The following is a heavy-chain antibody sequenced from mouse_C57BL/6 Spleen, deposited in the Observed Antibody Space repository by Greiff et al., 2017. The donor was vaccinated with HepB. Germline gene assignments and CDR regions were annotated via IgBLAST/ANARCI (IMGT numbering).Heavy chain of an antibody. CDR1: GYTFTSYW. CDR2: IDPSDSET. V-gene: IGHV1-52*01. J-gene: IGHJ2*01. D-gene: IGHD1-1*01. CDR3: ARVSYGSINFDY. Sequence: QVQLQQPGAELVRPGSSVKLSCKASGYTFTSYWMHWVKQRPIQGLEWIGNIDPSDSETHYNQKFKDKATLTVDKSSSTAYMQLSSLTSEDSAVYYCARVSYGSINFDYWGQGTTLTVSS.